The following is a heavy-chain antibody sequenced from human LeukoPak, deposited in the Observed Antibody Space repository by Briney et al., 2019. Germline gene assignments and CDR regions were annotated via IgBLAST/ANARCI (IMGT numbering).Heavy chain of an antibody. V-gene: IGHV5-51*01. CDR3: ARQVLGVTSEGFDY. Sequence: GESPKISCKGSGYTFTNYWIGWVRQMPGRGLEWMGIIYPGDSHTIYSPSFQGQVTISADKSIGTAYLQCNSLKASDTAMYYCARQVLGVTSEGFDYWGQGSLVTVSS. J-gene: IGHJ4*02. CDR2: IYPGDSHT. D-gene: IGHD4-11*01. CDR1: GYTFTNYW.